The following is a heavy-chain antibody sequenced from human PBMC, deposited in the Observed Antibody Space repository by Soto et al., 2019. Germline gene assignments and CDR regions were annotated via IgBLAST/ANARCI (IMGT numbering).Heavy chain of an antibody. Sequence: QVQLVQSGAEVKKPGASVKVSCKASGYTFITYGVSCVRQAPGQVLDWLGWISTYNGNTRYAERLQGRVTMTTDTTTNTAYMELRNLRSDDTAVYYCARGPTDYYDNSANYFLDYWGQGTLVTVSS. J-gene: IGHJ4*02. CDR3: ARGPTDYYDNSANYFLDY. CDR1: GYTFITYG. D-gene: IGHD3-22*01. CDR2: ISTYNGNT. V-gene: IGHV1-18*01.